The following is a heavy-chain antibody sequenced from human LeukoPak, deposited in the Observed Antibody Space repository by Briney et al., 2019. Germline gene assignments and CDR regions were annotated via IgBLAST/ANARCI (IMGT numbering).Heavy chain of an antibody. D-gene: IGHD4-11*01. V-gene: IGHV4-59*01. Sequence: PSETLSLTCTVSDDSITMYYWTWIRQPPGKGLEWIGYVDHTGSTKFNPSLNGRVSISRDTSNNFFSLRLRSVTAADTAVYFCARGRVSSSTWHSTYYYFFYMDFWGKGTTVTVSS. J-gene: IGHJ6*03. CDR2: VDHTGST. CDR1: DDSITMYY. CDR3: ARGRVSSSTWHSTYYYFFYMDF.